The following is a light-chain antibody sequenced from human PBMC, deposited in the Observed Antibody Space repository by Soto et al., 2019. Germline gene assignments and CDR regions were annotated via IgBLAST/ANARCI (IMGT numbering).Light chain of an antibody. V-gene: IGLV2-8*01. CDR2: EVS. J-gene: IGLJ1*01. CDR1: SSDVGAYNY. Sequence: QSALTHPPSASGSPGQSVTISCTGTSSDVGAYNYVSWYQQPPGKAPKLIIYEVSKRPSGVPDRFSGSKSGNTASLTVSGLQAEDEADYYCTSYAGTYSFFYVFGTGTKVTVL. CDR3: TSYAGTYSFFYV.